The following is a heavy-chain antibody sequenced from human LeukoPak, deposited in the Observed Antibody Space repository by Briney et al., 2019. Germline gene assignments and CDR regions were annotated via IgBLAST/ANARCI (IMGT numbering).Heavy chain of an antibody. V-gene: IGHV4-31*03. CDR3: ARDVRQTGIAAAGTNWFDP. J-gene: IGHJ5*02. D-gene: IGHD6-13*01. CDR1: GGSISSGGYY. Sequence: PSQTLSLTCTVSGGSISSGGYYWSWIRQHPGKGLEWIGYIYYSGSTYYNPSLKSRVTISVDTSKNQFSLKLSSVTAADTAVYYRARDVRQTGIAAAGTNWFDPWGQGTLVTVSS. CDR2: IYYSGST.